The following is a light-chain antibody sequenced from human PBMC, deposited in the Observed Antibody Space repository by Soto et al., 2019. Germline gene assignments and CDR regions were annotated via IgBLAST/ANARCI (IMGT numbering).Light chain of an antibody. CDR3: SSYTSTTTPVV. CDR2: EVS. Sequence: QSVLTQPASVLGSPGQSITISCTGTSSDVGGYNYVSWYQQHPGKAPKLMIFEVSNRPSGVSNRFSGSKSGSTASLTISGLQAEDEADYYCSSYTSTTTPVVFGGGTKVTVL. CDR1: SSDVGGYNY. V-gene: IGLV2-14*01. J-gene: IGLJ2*01.